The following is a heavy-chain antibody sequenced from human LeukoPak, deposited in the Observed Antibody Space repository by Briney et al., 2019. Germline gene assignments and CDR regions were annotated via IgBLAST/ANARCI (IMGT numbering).Heavy chain of an antibody. D-gene: IGHD3-16*02. CDR1: GFTFSNYE. J-gene: IGHJ3*02. Sequence: GGSLRLSCAASGFTFSNYEMNWVRQAPGKGLEWVSYISSSGNTLYYADSVKGRFTISRDNAKNTLYLQMNSLRAEDTALYYCARAGIVNDAFHIWGQGTMVTVSS. V-gene: IGHV3-48*03. CDR2: ISSSGNTL. CDR3: ARAGIVNDAFHI.